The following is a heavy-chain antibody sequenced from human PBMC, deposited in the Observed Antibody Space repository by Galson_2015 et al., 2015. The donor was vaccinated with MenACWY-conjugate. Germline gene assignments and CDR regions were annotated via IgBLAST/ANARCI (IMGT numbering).Heavy chain of an antibody. CDR1: GDNFASHW. Sequence: QSGAEVTKPGESLRISCKGSGDNFASHWISWVHQMPGKGLEWMGKIDPTDSYINYSPSFQGHVTISADKSITTAYLQWSSLEASGTTMFYCATTSSSTNASAMDVSGQGTTAALSS. CDR3: ATTSSSTNASAMDV. V-gene: IGHV5-10-1*01. D-gene: IGHD2-2*01. J-gene: IGHJ6*02. CDR2: IDPTDSYI.